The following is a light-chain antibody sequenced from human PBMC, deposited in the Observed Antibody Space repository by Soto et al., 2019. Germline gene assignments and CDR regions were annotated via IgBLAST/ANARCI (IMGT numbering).Light chain of an antibody. CDR3: QQYNIYPET. CDR2: KAS. J-gene: IGKJ1*01. Sequence: DIQMTQSPSTLSASVGDRVTITCRASQSINSWLAWYQQKPGKAPKLLIYKASSLETGVPSRFSGSGSGTEFTLTTSSLHPDDFATYYCQQYNIYPETFGQGTKVEI. CDR1: QSINSW. V-gene: IGKV1-5*03.